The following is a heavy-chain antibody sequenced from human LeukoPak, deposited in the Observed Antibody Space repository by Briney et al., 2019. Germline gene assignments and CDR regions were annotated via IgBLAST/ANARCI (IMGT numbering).Heavy chain of an antibody. J-gene: IGHJ4*02. Sequence: SSETLSLTCAAYGGSFSGYYWSWIRQPPGKGLEWIGEINHSGSTNYNPSLKSRVTISVDTSKNQFSLKLSSVTAADTAVYYCARSRGNAYDSSGYYSRPFDYWGQGTLVTVSS. V-gene: IGHV4-34*01. CDR2: INHSGST. CDR1: GGSFSGYY. D-gene: IGHD3-22*01. CDR3: ARSRGNAYDSSGYYSRPFDY.